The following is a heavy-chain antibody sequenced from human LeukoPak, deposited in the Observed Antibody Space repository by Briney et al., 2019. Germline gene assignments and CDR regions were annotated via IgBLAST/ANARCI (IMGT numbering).Heavy chain of an antibody. CDR2: IRSKANSYAT. J-gene: IGHJ5*02. V-gene: IGHV3-73*01. CDR1: GFTFSGSA. Sequence: GGSLKLSCAASGFTFSGSAMHWVRQASVKGLEWVGRIRSKANSYATAYAASVKGRFTISRDDSKNTAYLQMNSPKTEDTAVYYCTRLVEGFDPWGQGTLVTVSS. CDR3: TRLVEGFDP. D-gene: IGHD6-13*01.